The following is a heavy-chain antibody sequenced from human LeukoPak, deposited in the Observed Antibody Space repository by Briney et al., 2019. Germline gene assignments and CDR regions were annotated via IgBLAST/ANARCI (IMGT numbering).Heavy chain of an antibody. CDR2: SYYSGST. D-gene: IGHD2-2*01. J-gene: IGHJ5*02. CDR3: ARGTLTGAAAKFDP. Sequence: PSETLSLTCTVSGGSINSGGYFWNWIRQHPGKGLEWIGNSYYSGSTYYNPSLKSRVNISLDTTKKQFSLKLTSVTAADTAVYYCARGTLTGAAAKFDPWGQGTLVTVSS. CDR1: GGSINSGGYF. V-gene: IGHV4-31*03.